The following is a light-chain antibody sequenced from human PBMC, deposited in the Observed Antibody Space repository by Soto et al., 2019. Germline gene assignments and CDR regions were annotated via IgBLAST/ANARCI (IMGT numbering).Light chain of an antibody. V-gene: IGKV3-15*01. CDR1: QSVSSN. J-gene: IGKJ1*01. CDR2: GAS. Sequence: EIVMTQSPATLSVSPGERATLSCRASQSVSSNLAWYQQKPGQAPRLIIYGASTRATGIPARFSGSGSGTEFTLTISSLQSEDFAVYYCQQYNNWWTFVQGTKVEIK. CDR3: QQYNNWWT.